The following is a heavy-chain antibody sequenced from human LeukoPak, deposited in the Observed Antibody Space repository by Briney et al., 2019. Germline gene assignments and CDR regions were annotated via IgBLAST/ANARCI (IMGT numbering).Heavy chain of an antibody. V-gene: IGHV1-18*01. CDR2: ISAYNGNT. CDR3: AAENPNCSSTSCYGDY. D-gene: IGHD2-2*01. Sequence: ASVKVSCKASGYTFTSYGISWVRQAPGQGLEWMGWISAYNGNTNYAQKLQGRVTMTTDTFTSTAYMELRSLRSDDTAVYYCAAENPNCSSTSCYGDYWGQGTLVTVSS. J-gene: IGHJ4*02. CDR1: GYTFTSYG.